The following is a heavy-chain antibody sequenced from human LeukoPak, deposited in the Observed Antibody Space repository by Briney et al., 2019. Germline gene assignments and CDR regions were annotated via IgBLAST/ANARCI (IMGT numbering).Heavy chain of an antibody. D-gene: IGHD6-19*01. CDR2: INPNSGGT. Sequence: GASVKVSCKASGYTFTGYYMHWVRQAPGQGLEWMGWINPNSGGTNYAQKFQGRVTMTRDTSISTAYMELSRLRSDDTAVYYCARDPVSSSGRWEFDYWGQGTLVTVSS. V-gene: IGHV1-2*02. CDR3: ARDPVSSSGRWEFDY. CDR1: GYTFTGYY. J-gene: IGHJ4*02.